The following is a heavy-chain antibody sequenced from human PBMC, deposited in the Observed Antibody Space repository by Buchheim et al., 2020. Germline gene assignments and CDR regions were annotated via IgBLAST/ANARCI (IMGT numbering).Heavy chain of an antibody. Sequence: QVQLVQSGAEVKKPGASVKVSCKASGYTFTNYYIHWVRQAPGQGLEWMGIINPRGGSTTYAQKFQGRVTMTRGPSTSTVSMDLSSLRSEDTAVYYCARVVSRTAFDYWGQGTL. V-gene: IGHV1-46*01. J-gene: IGHJ4*02. CDR1: GYTFTNYY. CDR3: ARVVSRTAFDY. CDR2: INPRGGST. D-gene: IGHD2/OR15-2a*01.